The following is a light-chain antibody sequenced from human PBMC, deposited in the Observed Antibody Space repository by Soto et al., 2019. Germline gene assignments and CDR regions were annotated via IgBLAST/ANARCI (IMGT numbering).Light chain of an antibody. Sequence: EIVMTQSPATLSVSPGETATLSCRASQSVSYNLAWYQQKPGQGPRLLIYGAFTKATRITARFSGSGSGTEFTLTISSLQSEDFAVYYCQQYKNWPPLTFGGGTKVEIK. CDR2: GAF. V-gene: IGKV3-15*01. CDR3: QQYKNWPPLT. J-gene: IGKJ4*01. CDR1: QSVSYN.